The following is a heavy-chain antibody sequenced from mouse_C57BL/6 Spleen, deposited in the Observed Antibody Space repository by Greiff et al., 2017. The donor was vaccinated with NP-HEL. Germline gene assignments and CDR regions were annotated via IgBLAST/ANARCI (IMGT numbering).Heavy chain of an antibody. CDR2: IYPGDGDT. D-gene: IGHD1-1*01. Sequence: VQLQESGAELVKPGASVKISCKASGYAFSSYWMNWVKQRPGKGLEWIGQIYPGDGDTNYNGKLKGKATLTADKSSSTAYMQLSSLTSEDSAVYFCALFITTPFDYWGQGTTLTVSS. CDR3: ALFITTPFDY. J-gene: IGHJ2*01. CDR1: GYAFSSYW. V-gene: IGHV1-80*01.